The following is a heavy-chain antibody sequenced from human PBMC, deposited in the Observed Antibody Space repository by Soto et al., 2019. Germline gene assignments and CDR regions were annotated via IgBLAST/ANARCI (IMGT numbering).Heavy chain of an antibody. Sequence: QVQLVESGGGVVQPGRSLRLSCAASGFTFSSYGMHWVRQAPGKGLEWVAVIWYDGSNKYYADSVKGRFTISRDNSKNTLDLQMNSLRAEDTAVYYCATLILTGVPLGVEEIDYWGPGPLVTVSS. CDR1: GFTFSSYG. CDR2: IWYDGSNK. J-gene: IGHJ4*02. CDR3: ATLILTGVPLGVEEIDY. D-gene: IGHD3-9*01. V-gene: IGHV3-33*01.